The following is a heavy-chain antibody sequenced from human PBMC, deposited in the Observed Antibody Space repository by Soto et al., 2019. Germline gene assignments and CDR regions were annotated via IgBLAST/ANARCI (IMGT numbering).Heavy chain of an antibody. CDR2: IYYSGST. CDR1: GGSISSYY. J-gene: IGHJ4*02. Sequence: PSETLSLTCTVSGGSISSYYWSWIRQPPGKGLEWIGYIYYSGSTNYNPSLKSRVTISVDTSKNQFSLKLSSVTAADTAVYYCGGAYYDPRLDYWGQGTLVTVSS. V-gene: IGHV4-59*01. D-gene: IGHD3-3*01. CDR3: GGAYYDPRLDY.